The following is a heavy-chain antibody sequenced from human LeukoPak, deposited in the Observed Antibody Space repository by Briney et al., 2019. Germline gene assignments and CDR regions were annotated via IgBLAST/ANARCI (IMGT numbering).Heavy chain of an antibody. Sequence: SETLSLTCAVYGGSFSGYYWSWIRQPPGKGLEWLGEINHSGSTNYNPSLKSRVTISVDTSKNQFSLKLSSVTAADTAVYYCAGIVPYAYGYIDHWGQGTLVTVSS. CDR1: GGSFSGYY. CDR2: INHSGST. D-gene: IGHD3-10*01. CDR3: AGIVPYAYGYIDH. J-gene: IGHJ4*02. V-gene: IGHV4-34*01.